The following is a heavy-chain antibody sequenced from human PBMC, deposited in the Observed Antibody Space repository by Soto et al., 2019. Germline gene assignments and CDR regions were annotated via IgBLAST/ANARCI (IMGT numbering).Heavy chain of an antibody. V-gene: IGHV4-4*07. Sequence: PWETLSLTCIDSGGTISGYYWTWIRQPAGKGLEWIGRIYSSGNTKYNPSLQSRVTMSLDTSNNQFSLRLTSVTAADTAVYYCARGQRFSDWFDPWGQGTLVTVSS. CDR1: GGTISGYY. CDR3: ARGQRFSDWFDP. J-gene: IGHJ5*02. CDR2: IYSSGNT. D-gene: IGHD3-3*01.